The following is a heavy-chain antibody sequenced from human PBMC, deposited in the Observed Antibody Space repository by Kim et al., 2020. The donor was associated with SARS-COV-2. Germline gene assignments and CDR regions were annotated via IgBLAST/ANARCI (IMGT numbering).Heavy chain of an antibody. J-gene: IGHJ4*02. V-gene: IGHV3-33*01. CDR3: AREFSPMTSGWEY. CDR2: IWYDGSNK. Sequence: GGSLRLSCAASGFTFSSYGMHWVRQAPGKGLEWVAVIWYDGSNKYYADSVKGRFTISRDNSKNTLYLQMNSLRAEDTAVYYCAREFSPMTSGWEYWGQGTLVTVSS. CDR1: GFTFSSYG. D-gene: IGHD1-26*01.